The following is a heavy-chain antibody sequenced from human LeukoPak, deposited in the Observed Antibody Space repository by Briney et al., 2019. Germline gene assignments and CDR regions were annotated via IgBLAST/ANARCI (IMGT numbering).Heavy chain of an antibody. CDR3: AKAVAGKYYFDY. J-gene: IGHJ4*02. CDR1: GFTFNTYA. CDR2: ISGSGRST. V-gene: IGHV3-23*01. D-gene: IGHD6-19*01. Sequence: QTGGSLRLSCAASGFTFNTYAMSWVRQAPGKGLEWVSAISGSGRSTFYADSVKGRFTISRDNSKNTLYLQMNSLRAEDTAVYYCAKAVAGKYYFDYWGQGTLVTVSS.